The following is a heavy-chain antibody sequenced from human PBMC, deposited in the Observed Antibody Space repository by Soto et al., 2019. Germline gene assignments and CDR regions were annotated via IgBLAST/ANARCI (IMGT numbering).Heavy chain of an antibody. CDR2: IYYSGST. CDR1: GYSISSSNW. CDR3: ARSAVAITSLGYFDY. J-gene: IGHJ4*02. Sequence: QVQLQESGPGLVKPSDTLSLTCAVSGYSISSSNWWGWIRQPPGKGLEWIGYIYYSGSTYYNPSLKSRVTMSVDTSKKQFSLKPSSVTAVDTAVNYCARSAVAITSLGYFDYWGQGTLFTVSS. D-gene: IGHD3-22*01. V-gene: IGHV4-28*01.